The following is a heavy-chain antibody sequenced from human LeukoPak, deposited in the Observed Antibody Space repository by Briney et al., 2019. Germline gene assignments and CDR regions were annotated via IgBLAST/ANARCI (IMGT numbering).Heavy chain of an antibody. Sequence: GGSLRLSCAASVFTLSSTWMSWVHQAPGKGLEWVANMKQDGSDEYYLDSVKGRFIISRDNGKNSLYLQMSSLRTEDTAVYYCARQPVVFWSGYYQYYVDHWGQGALVTVSS. CDR1: VFTLSSTW. CDR2: MKQDGSDE. CDR3: ARQPVVFWSGYYQYYVDH. V-gene: IGHV3-7*01. D-gene: IGHD3-3*01. J-gene: IGHJ4*02.